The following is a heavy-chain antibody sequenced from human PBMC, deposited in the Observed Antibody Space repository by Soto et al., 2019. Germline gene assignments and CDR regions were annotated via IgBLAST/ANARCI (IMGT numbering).Heavy chain of an antibody. Sequence: GASVKVSCKASGYTFTSYAMHWGRQAPGQRLEWMGWINVGNGNTKYSQNFQGRVTINQDTSASTAYMELSSLTSEDTAVYYCAREKWGSGSRWLDPWGQGTLVTVSS. J-gene: IGHJ5*02. CDR2: INVGNGNT. V-gene: IGHV1-3*01. D-gene: IGHD6-19*01. CDR1: GYTFTSYA. CDR3: AREKWGSGSRWLDP.